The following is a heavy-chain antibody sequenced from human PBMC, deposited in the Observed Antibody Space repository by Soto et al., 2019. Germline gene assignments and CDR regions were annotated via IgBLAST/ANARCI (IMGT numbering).Heavy chain of an antibody. V-gene: IGHV4-39*07. CDR2: IYYSENT. D-gene: IGHD3-3*01. J-gene: IGHJ5*02. CDR1: GGSISSSSNH. Sequence: SETLSLTCTVSGGSISSSSNHWGWIRQPPGKGLEWIGNIYYSENTYYNPSLKSRVTISVDTSKNQFSLRLSSVTAADTAVYYCARAEFTIFGVVPFWWFDPWGQGTLITVSS. CDR3: ARAEFTIFGVVPFWWFDP.